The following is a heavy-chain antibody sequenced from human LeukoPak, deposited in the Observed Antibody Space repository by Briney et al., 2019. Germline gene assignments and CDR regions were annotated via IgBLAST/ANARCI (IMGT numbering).Heavy chain of an antibody. V-gene: IGHV4-34*01. CDR1: GGSFSDYF. CDR2: INHSGRT. D-gene: IGHD2-2*01. J-gene: IGHJ6*02. Sequence: SETLSLTCAVYGGSFSDYFWGWIRQPPGKGLEWIGEINHSGRTYYNPSLKSRVTISVDTSKSQFSLNLSSVTAAGTAVYYCARDVVVVPAAIHYGMDVWGQGTTVTVSS. CDR3: ARDVVVVPAAIHYGMDV.